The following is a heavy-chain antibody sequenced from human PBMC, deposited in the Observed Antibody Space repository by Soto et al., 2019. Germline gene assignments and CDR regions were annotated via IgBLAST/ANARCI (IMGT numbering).Heavy chain of an antibody. CDR2: IYYSGST. CDR1: GGSISSGGYY. J-gene: IGHJ4*02. CDR3: AREWRDYYFDY. Sequence: QVQLQESGPGLVKPSQTLSLTCTVSGGSISSGGYYWSWIRQHPGKGLEWIGYIYYSGSTYYNPYRQSRVTISVDTSKNHFSLKLSSVTAADTAVYYCAREWRDYYFDYWGQGTRVTVAS. V-gene: IGHV4-31*03.